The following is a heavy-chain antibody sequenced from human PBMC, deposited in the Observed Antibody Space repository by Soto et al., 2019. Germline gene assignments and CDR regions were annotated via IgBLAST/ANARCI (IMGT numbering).Heavy chain of an antibody. CDR1: GFSLSTSGVG. D-gene: IGHD6-13*01. Sequence: VYGPTLVNPTQTLRLTCTFSGFSLSTSGVGVGWIRQPPGKALEWLALIYWNDDKRYSPSLKSRLTITKDTSKNQVVLTMTNMDPVDTATYYCAHRPTSPTYSSSWYMVYFDYWGQGTLVTVSS. CDR2: IYWNDDK. V-gene: IGHV2-5*01. CDR3: AHRPTSPTYSSSWYMVYFDY. J-gene: IGHJ4*02.